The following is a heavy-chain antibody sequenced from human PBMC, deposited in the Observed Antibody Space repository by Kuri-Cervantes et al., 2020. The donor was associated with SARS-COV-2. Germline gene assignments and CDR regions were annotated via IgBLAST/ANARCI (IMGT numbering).Heavy chain of an antibody. CDR2: ISSSGSTI. Sequence: GGSLRLSCAASGFTFSDYCMSWIRQAPGKGLEWVSYISSSGSTIYYADSVKGRFTISRDNAKNSLYLQMNSLRAEDTAVYYCARDSPLVGATWNYFDYWGQGTLVTVSS. D-gene: IGHD1-26*01. V-gene: IGHV3-11*04. J-gene: IGHJ4*02. CDR3: ARDSPLVGATWNYFDY. CDR1: GFTFSDYC.